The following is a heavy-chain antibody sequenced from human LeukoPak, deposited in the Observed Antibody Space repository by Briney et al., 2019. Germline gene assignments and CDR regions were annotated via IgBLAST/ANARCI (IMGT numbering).Heavy chain of an antibody. Sequence: GGSLRLSCAASGFTVSSNYMSWVRQAPGKGLEWVSVIYSGGSTFYADSVEGRFTISRDNSKNTLYLQMNSLRAEDTAVYYCARESMTTVTTGYFHDWGQGTLVTVSS. J-gene: IGHJ4*02. CDR3: ARESMTTVTTGYFHD. CDR2: IYSGGST. V-gene: IGHV3-53*01. D-gene: IGHD4-17*01. CDR1: GFTVSSNY.